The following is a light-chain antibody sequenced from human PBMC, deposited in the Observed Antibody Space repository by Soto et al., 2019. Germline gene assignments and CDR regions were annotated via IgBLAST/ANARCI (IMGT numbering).Light chain of an antibody. CDR2: DEP. V-gene: IGKV3-11*01. CDR3: EKSIITVT. J-gene: IGKJ4*01. Sequence: EIVLTQSPATLPLSPGERATLSCRASQSVSSYLAWYQQNPGQAPRLLIYDEPNRDTGITARFSGSGSGTDFTLTISSLEPEDFAVYYCEKSIITVTFGGGTKGEIK. CDR1: QSVSSY.